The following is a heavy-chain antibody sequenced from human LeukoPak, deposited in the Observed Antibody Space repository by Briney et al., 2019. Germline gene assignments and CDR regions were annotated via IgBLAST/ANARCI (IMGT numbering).Heavy chain of an antibody. J-gene: IGHJ5*01. D-gene: IGHD4/OR15-4a*01. CDR1: GGSISSSGYH. CDR3: VRHDGRGGATMGAFDS. CDR2: IYYGQTI. V-gene: IGHV4-39*01. Sequence: KPSETLSLTCTVSGGSISSSGYHWGWIRQSPGKGLEWIGSIYYGQTIYYNPSLNSRVTISVVTSKDQFTLQLNSVTAADTAVYYCVRHDGRGGATMGAFDSWGQGSLVTVSS.